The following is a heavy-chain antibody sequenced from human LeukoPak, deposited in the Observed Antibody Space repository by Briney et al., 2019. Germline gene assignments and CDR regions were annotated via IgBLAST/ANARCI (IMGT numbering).Heavy chain of an antibody. V-gene: IGHV4-61*10. CDR2: IYNSGST. CDR3: ARDRELGY. D-gene: IGHD3-10*01. J-gene: IGHJ4*02. CDR1: GGSISSGSYY. Sequence: SETLSLTCTVSGGSISSGSYYWSWIRQPAGKGLEWIGYIYNSGSTNYNPSLKSRVTISVDTSKNQFSLKLTSVTAADTAVHYCARDRELGYWGQGTLVTVSS.